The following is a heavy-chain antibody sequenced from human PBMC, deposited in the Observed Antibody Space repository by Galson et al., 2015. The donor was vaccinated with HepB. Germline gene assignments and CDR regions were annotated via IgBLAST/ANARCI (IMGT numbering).Heavy chain of an antibody. CDR3: ARFHGISITGQFDY. CDR2: IDHSGTA. V-gene: IGHV4-34*01. D-gene: IGHD3-3*01. Sequence: LSLTCAAYGGSFSGFYWSWVRQTTKKGLEWIGEIDHSGTAHYSPSLRSRVTISIDTSKNQFSLSLISVSAADTAVYFCARFHGISITGQFDYWGQGILVTVSS. J-gene: IGHJ4*02. CDR1: GGSFSGFY.